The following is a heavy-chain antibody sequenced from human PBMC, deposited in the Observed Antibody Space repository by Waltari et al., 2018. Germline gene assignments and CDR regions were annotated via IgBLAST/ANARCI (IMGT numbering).Heavy chain of an antibody. Sequence: QVQLVQSGAEVKKPGSSVKVSCKASGGTFSSYTISWVRQAPGQGLEWMGRIIPSLGIANYAQKSQGRVTITADKSTSTAYMELSSLRSEDTAVYYCAREGPVEMATIYYFDYWGQGTLVTVSS. J-gene: IGHJ4*02. CDR2: IIPSLGIA. CDR3: AREGPVEMATIYYFDY. CDR1: GGTFSSYT. V-gene: IGHV1-69*08. D-gene: IGHD5-12*01.